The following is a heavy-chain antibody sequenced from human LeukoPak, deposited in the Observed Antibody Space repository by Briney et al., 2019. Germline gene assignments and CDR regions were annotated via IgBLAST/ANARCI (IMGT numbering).Heavy chain of an antibody. D-gene: IGHD4-23*01. CDR2: IIPILGIA. J-gene: IGHJ4*02. CDR3: ARGPTTVVTLYFDY. V-gene: IGHV1-69*04. CDR1: GGTFSSYA. Sequence: SVKVSCKASGGTFSSYAISWVRQAPGQGLEWMGRIIPILGIANYAQKFQGRVTITTDESTSTAYMELSSLRSEDTAVYYCARGPTTVVTLYFDYWGQGTLVTVSS.